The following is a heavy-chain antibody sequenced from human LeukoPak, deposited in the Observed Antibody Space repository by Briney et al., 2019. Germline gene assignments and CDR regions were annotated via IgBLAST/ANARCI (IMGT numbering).Heavy chain of an antibody. CDR3: AKDYYDILPGYLNWFDP. Sequence: AGSLRLSCAASGFTFSSYAMSCDRQAPGKGLEWDSAIRGSGGSTYYADSVKGRFTISRDNSKNTLYLQMNSLRAEDTAVYYCAKDYYDILPGYLNWFDPWGQGTLVTVSS. CDR1: GFTFSSYA. V-gene: IGHV3-23*01. CDR2: IRGSGGST. D-gene: IGHD3-9*01. J-gene: IGHJ5*02.